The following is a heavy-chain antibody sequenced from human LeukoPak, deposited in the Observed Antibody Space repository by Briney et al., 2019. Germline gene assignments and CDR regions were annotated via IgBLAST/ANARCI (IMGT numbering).Heavy chain of an antibody. CDR3: AGRRSSRLNWFDP. D-gene: IGHD2-2*01. Sequence: ASVKVSCKASGYTFTSYDINWVRQATGQRLEWMGWINAGNGNTKYSQKFQGRVTITRDTSASTAYMELSSLRSEDTAVYYCAGRRSSRLNWFDPWGQGTLVTVSS. CDR1: GYTFTSYD. CDR2: INAGNGNT. J-gene: IGHJ5*02. V-gene: IGHV1-3*01.